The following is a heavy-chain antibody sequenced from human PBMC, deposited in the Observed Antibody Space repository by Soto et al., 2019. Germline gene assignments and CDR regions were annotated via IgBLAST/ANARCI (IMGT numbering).Heavy chain of an antibody. J-gene: IGHJ3*02. Sequence: GGSLRLSCAASGSTFSSYDIHWVRQAPGKGLEWVVHISPDGNNAYYADSVKGRFTISRDNARNTVYLQVNSLRPEDAAVYHCVRGPSHGAFDIWGQGTLVTVSS. V-gene: IGHV3-30-3*01. CDR2: ISPDGNNA. CDR3: VRGPSHGAFDI. CDR1: GSTFSSYD.